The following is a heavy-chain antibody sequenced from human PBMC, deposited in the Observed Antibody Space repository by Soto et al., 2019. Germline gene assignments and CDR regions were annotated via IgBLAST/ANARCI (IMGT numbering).Heavy chain of an antibody. CDR2: ISGSGDST. CDR1: GFTFSSYA. Sequence: EVQLLESGGGLVQPGGSLRLSCGASGFTFSSYAMSWVRQAPGKGLEWVSGISGSGDSTYYADLVKGRFTISRDSSENTTYLHLNRLRAEDTAIYYCAKGVGNKGYYFEDWGQGTPVTVAS. D-gene: IGHD1-26*01. J-gene: IGHJ4*02. V-gene: IGHV3-23*01. CDR3: AKGVGNKGYYFED.